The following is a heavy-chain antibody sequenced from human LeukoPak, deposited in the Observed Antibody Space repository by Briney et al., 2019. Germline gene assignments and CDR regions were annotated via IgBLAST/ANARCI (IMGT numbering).Heavy chain of an antibody. CDR1: GFTFSSYA. CDR3: ASVIAAAGTLNYYMDV. V-gene: IGHV3-64*01. CDR2: ISSNGGST. Sequence: PGGSLRLSCAASGFTFSSYAMHWVRQAPGKGLEYVSAISSNGGSTYYANSVKGRFTISRDNSKNTLYLQMGSLRAEDVAVYYCASVIAAAGTLNYYMDVWGKGTTVTISS. D-gene: IGHD6-13*01. J-gene: IGHJ6*03.